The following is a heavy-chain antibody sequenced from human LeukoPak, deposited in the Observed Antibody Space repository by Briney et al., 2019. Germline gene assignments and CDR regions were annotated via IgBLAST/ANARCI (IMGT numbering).Heavy chain of an antibody. CDR3: AKRVPYSRSWPSLDY. CDR2: ISSSSSTI. J-gene: IGHJ4*02. D-gene: IGHD6-13*01. V-gene: IGHV3-48*01. Sequence: GGSLRLSCAASGFTFSSYSMNWVPQAPGKGLEWVSYISSSSSTIYYADSVKGRFTISRDNSKSTLFLQMNSLRGEDTAVYYCAKRVPYSRSWPSLDYWGQGTLVTVSS. CDR1: GFTFSSYS.